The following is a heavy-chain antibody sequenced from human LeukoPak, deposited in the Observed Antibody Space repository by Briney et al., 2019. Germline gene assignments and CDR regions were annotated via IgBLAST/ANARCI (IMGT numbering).Heavy chain of an antibody. V-gene: IGHV4-30-4*01. CDR2: IYYSGST. CDR3: ARGTLLLWFGELSPGAFDI. CDR1: GGSISSGDYY. Sequence: PSQTLSLTCTVSGGSISSGDYYWSWICQPPGKALAWIGYIYYSGSTYYNPSLKSRVTISVDTSKNQFSLKLSSVTAADTAVYYCARGTLLLWFGELSPGAFDIWGQGTMVTVSS. D-gene: IGHD3-10*01. J-gene: IGHJ3*02.